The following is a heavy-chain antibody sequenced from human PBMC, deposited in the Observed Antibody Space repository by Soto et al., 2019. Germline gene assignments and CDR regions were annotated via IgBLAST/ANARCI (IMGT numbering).Heavy chain of an antibody. V-gene: IGHV3-33*01. CDR1: GFTFSNSG. J-gene: IGHJ4*02. D-gene: IGHD1-26*01. CDR2: IWADGSKT. Sequence: GGSLRLSCAASGFTFSNSGMHWVRQAPGKGLEWVAVIWADGSKTIYADSVKGRFTISKDNSKNTLYLQMNSLRAEDTAVYYCARDQGAAPFDYWGRGTLVTVSS. CDR3: ARDQGAAPFDY.